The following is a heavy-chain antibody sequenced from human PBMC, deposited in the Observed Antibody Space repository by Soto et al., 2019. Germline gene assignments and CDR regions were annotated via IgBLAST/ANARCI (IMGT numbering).Heavy chain of an antibody. CDR2: ISAGNGNT. CDR3: ARGPGGPDGPGDY. D-gene: IGHD2-15*01. V-gene: IGHV1-18*01. J-gene: IGHJ4*02. Sequence: QVQLVQSGAEVKKPGASVKVSCKASGYTFTSYGISWVRQAPGQGLEWMGWISAGNGNTKYSQKFQGRVTITRDTSASTAYMELSSLRSEDTAVYYCARGPGGPDGPGDYWGQGTLVTVSS. CDR1: GYTFTSYG.